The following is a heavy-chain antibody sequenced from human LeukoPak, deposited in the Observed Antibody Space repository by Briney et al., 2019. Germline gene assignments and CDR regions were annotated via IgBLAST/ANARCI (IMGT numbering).Heavy chain of an antibody. Sequence: SETLSLTCTVSGGSISSHYWSWIRQPPGKGLEWIGYIYTSGSTNYNPSLKSRVTISVDTSKNQLSLKLRSVTAADTAVYYCARQSPILTGYYYYYYMDVWGKGTTVTVSS. J-gene: IGHJ6*03. CDR2: IYTSGST. CDR1: GGSISSHY. CDR3: ARQSPILTGYYYYYYMDV. D-gene: IGHD3-9*01. V-gene: IGHV4-4*09.